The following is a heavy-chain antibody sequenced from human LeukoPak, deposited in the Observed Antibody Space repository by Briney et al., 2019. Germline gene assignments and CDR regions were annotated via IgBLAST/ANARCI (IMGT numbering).Heavy chain of an antibody. CDR2: ISRTGSYI. CDR3: TKDGGSNWYSAADYFLDY. J-gene: IGHJ4*02. D-gene: IGHD6-13*01. Sequence: PGGFLRLSCAASGFTFSSYRMNWVRQAPGKGLEWVSSISRTGSYIYYADLVKGRFTVSRDNSKDSLHLQINSLIPEDTALYYCTKDGGSNWYSAADYFLDYWGQGTLVAVSS. V-gene: IGHV3-21*04. CDR1: GFTFSSYR.